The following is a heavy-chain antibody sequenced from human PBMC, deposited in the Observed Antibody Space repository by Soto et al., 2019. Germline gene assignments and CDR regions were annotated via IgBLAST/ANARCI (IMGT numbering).Heavy chain of an antibody. J-gene: IGHJ4*02. D-gene: IGHD1-26*01. Sequence: SETLSLTCTVFGGSFSGYHWSWVRQPPGKGLEWIGEINHSGSTKYIPSLKSRITISVDTSKNQFSLRLSSVTAADTAIYFCARENSGNFWAFDYWGQGTLVTVSS. V-gene: IGHV4-34*01. CDR3: ARENSGNFWAFDY. CDR1: GGSFSGYH. CDR2: INHSGST.